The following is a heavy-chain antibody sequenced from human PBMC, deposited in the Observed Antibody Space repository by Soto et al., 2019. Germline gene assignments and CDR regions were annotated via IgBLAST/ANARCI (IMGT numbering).Heavy chain of an antibody. J-gene: IGHJ4*02. CDR3: ARHLAQWLHFQY. Sequence: PGDALNISCQCSGYIFTSYCITLVREMPGKGLEWMGRIDPSDSYINYSPSFQGQVTISVDKSISTAYLQWSSLKASATAIYYCARHLAQWLHFQYWGQGTMVTVSS. CDR2: IDPSDSYI. D-gene: IGHD6-19*01. V-gene: IGHV5-10-1*01. CDR1: GYIFTSYC.